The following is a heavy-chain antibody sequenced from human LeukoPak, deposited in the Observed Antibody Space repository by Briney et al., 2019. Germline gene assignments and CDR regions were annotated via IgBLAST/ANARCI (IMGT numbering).Heavy chain of an antibody. CDR2: IGGSGGHT. V-gene: IGHV3-23*01. Sequence: GGSLRLSCAASGFTFISYAMNWVRQAPGKGLEWVSGIGGSGGHTYYADSVKGRFTISRDNSKNTLYLQMSSLRAEDTALYYCARGHSTSSPYFCNGMDVWGQGTTVTVSS. J-gene: IGHJ6*02. CDR3: ARGHSTSSPYFCNGMDV. CDR1: GFTFISYA. D-gene: IGHD6-6*01.